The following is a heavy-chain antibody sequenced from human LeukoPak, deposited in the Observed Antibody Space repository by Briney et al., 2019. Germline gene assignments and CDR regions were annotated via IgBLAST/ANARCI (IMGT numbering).Heavy chain of an antibody. J-gene: IGHJ4*02. D-gene: IGHD3-22*01. CDR1: GFTFSTYG. CDR2: INWNGGST. Sequence: GGSLRLSCAASGFTFSTYGITWVRQAPGEGLEWVSGINWNGGSTGYADSVKGRFTISRDNAKKFVYLQMNSLRAEDTAVYYCSRDRTGYDSGGYYYNYWGQGTLVTVSS. CDR3: SRDRTGYDSGGYYYNY. V-gene: IGHV3-20*04.